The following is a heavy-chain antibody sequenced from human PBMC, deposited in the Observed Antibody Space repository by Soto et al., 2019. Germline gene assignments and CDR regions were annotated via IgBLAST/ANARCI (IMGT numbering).Heavy chain of an antibody. CDR2: ITSSSTYI. Sequence: EVQLVESGGGLVRPGGSLRLSCAASGFTFSSYTMNWVRQAPGKGLEWVSSITSSSTYIYYADSVKGRFTISRDNAKNSLFLQLNRLRAADTALYYCARSDCTGGSCYHDFWGQGALVTVSS. CDR3: ARSDCTGGSCYHDF. J-gene: IGHJ4*02. D-gene: IGHD2-15*01. V-gene: IGHV3-21*01. CDR1: GFTFSSYT.